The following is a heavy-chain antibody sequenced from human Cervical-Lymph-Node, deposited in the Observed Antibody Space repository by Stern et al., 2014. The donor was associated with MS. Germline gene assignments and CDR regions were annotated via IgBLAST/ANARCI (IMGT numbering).Heavy chain of an antibody. V-gene: IGHV3-30*18. D-gene: IGHD2-15*01. CDR1: GFTLRSYG. J-gene: IGHJ6*02. Sequence: VQLEESGGGVVQPGRSLRLSCAASGFTLRSYGMHWVRQAPGKGLEWVAVISNDGNEKYYTDSVKGRFTISRDNSKNTLYLQMNSLRTEDTAVYYCAKDRLFCSGGGCYGMDVWGQGTTVTVSS. CDR2: ISNDGNEK. CDR3: AKDRLFCSGGGCYGMDV.